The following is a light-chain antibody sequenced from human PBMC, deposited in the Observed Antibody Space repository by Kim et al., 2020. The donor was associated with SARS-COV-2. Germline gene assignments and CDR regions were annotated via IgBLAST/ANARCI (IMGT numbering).Light chain of an antibody. Sequence: QSVLTQPPSVSGAPGQRVTISCTGSSSNIGAGYDVHWYQQLPGTAPKLLIYSNTNRPSGVPDRISGSKSGTSASLAITGLQAEDEGDYYCQSYDRSLSASIFGGGTQLTVL. CDR1: SSNIGAGYD. J-gene: IGLJ2*01. CDR2: SNT. V-gene: IGLV1-40*01. CDR3: QSYDRSLSASI.